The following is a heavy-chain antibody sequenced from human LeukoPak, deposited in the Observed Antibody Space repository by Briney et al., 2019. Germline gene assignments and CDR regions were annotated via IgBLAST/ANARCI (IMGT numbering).Heavy chain of an antibody. CDR2: IYYSGST. Sequence: SETLSLTCTVPGGSISSYYWSWIRQPPGKGLEWIGYIYYSGSTNYNPSLKSRVTISVDTSKNQFSLKLSSVTAADTAVYYCARSGFYLDAFDIWGQGTMVTVSS. CDR1: GGSISSYY. J-gene: IGHJ3*02. CDR3: ARSGFYLDAFDI. V-gene: IGHV4-59*01. D-gene: IGHD3-10*01.